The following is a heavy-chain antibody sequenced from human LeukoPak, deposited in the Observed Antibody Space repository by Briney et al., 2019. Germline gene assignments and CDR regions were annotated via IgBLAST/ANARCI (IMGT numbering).Heavy chain of an antibody. Sequence: PSETLSLTCTVSDTSMYTYYWRWIRQPAGEGRVWIGHTYTTRTTNYNPSLKSRVTMSIDTTNTQFSLNLRSVTAADTAVYYCARDGRGLGFYYYYMDVWGKGTTVTVSS. J-gene: IGHJ6*03. CDR1: DTSMYTYY. CDR3: ARDGRGLGFYYYYMDV. CDR2: TYTTRTT. V-gene: IGHV4-4*07.